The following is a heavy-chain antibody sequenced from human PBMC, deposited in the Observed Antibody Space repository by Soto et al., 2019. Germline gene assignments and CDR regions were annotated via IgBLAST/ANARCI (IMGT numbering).Heavy chain of an antibody. J-gene: IGHJ4*02. V-gene: IGHV4-31*03. CDR3: ARWVEVSLDYFDS. Sequence: SETLSLTCTVSGGSISNGYYYWSWVRQNPGKGLEWIGHIYHSGRTFYNPSLKSRVTISVDPSKNQFSLNLGSVTAADTAVFYCARWVEVSLDYFDSWGQGTPVTVSS. CDR2: IYHSGRT. CDR1: GGSISNGYYY. D-gene: IGHD2-15*01.